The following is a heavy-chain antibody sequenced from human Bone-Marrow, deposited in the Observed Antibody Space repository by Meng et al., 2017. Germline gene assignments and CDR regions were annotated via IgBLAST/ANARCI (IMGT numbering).Heavy chain of an antibody. D-gene: IGHD5-18*01. CDR2: IYHSGST. Sequence: QLTWSGPGPVKPSGTLSLTCAVSGGSTSSSNWWSWVRQPPGKGLEWIGEIYHSGSTNYNPSLKSRVTISVDKSKNQFSLKLSSVTAADTAVYYCARDLVRTAMVGVFDYWGQGTLVTVSS. CDR3: ARDLVRTAMVGVFDY. V-gene: IGHV4-4*02. J-gene: IGHJ4*02. CDR1: GGSTSSSNW.